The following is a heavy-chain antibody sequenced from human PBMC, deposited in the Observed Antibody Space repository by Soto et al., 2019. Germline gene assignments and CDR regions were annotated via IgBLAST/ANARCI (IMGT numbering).Heavy chain of an antibody. CDR3: ARDAYGSGRKYYYMDV. CDR1: GGTFSSYT. D-gene: IGHD3-10*01. V-gene: IGHV1-69*04. CDR2: IIPILGIA. J-gene: IGHJ6*03. Sequence: ASVKVSCKASGGTFSSYTISWVRQAPGQGLEWMGRIIPILGIANYAQKFQGRVTITADKSTSTAYMELSSPRSEDTAVYYCARDAYGSGRKYYYMDVWGKGTTVTVSS.